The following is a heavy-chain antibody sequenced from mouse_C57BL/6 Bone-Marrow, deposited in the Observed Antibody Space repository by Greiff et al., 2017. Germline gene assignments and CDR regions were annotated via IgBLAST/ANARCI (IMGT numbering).Heavy chain of an antibody. CDR2: IDPSDSYT. D-gene: IGHD1-1*02. Sequence: QVQLQQPGAELVRPGTSVKLSCKASGYTFTSYWMHWVKQRPGQGLEWIGVIDPSDSYTNYNQKFKGKATLTVDTSSSTAYMQLRSLTSGDTAVYYCARGLLCSWFAYWGQGTLVTVSA. J-gene: IGHJ3*01. V-gene: IGHV1-59*01. CDR3: ARGLLCSWFAY. CDR1: GYTFTSYW.